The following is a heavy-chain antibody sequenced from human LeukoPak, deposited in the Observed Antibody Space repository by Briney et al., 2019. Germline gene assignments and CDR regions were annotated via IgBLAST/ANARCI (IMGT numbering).Heavy chain of an antibody. CDR2: IRDSGNST. V-gene: IGHV3-23*01. CDR3: AKESNYDFWSGYFPFDY. D-gene: IGHD3-3*01. Sequence: GGSLRLSCAASGFTFSSYWMSWVRQAPGKGLEWVSTIRDSGNSTCYADSVKGRFTISRDNSKNTLYLQMNSLRAEDTAVYYCAKESNYDFWSGYFPFDYWGQGTLVTVSS. CDR1: GFTFSSYW. J-gene: IGHJ4*02.